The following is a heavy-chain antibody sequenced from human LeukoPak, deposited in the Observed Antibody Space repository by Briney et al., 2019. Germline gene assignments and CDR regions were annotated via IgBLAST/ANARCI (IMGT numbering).Heavy chain of an antibody. J-gene: IGHJ5*02. CDR1: GGSISSSSYY. CDR2: IYYSGST. D-gene: IGHD6-13*01. CDR3: ARPQIAAAGTLRLENWFDP. Sequence: SETLSLTCTVSGGSISSSSYYWGWIRQPPGKGLEWIGSIYYSGSTYYNPSLKSRVTISVDTSKNQFSLKLSSVTAADTAVYYCARPQIAAAGTLRLENWFDPWGQGTLVTVSS. V-gene: IGHV4-39*01.